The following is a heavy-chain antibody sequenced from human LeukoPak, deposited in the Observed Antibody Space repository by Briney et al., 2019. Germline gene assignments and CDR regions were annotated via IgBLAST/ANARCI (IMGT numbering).Heavy chain of an antibody. V-gene: IGHV3-23*01. J-gene: IGHJ4*02. CDR1: GFTFSSHG. CDR2: ISDSGGST. Sequence: GGSLRLSCAASGFTFSSHGMSWVRQAPGKGLEWVSAISDSGGSTYYADSVKGRFTISRDNSKNTLYLQVNSLRAEDTAVYYCAKDFILYGDYVGGWGQGTLVTVSS. CDR3: AKDFILYGDYVGG. D-gene: IGHD4-17*01.